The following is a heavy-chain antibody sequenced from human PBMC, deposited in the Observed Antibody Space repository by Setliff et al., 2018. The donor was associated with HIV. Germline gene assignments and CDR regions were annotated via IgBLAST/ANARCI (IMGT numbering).Heavy chain of an antibody. CDR1: GGSISYYH. Sequence: NPSETLSLTCSVSGGSISYYHWSWIRQPAGKGLEWIGRIYYTGFTDYNPSLKSRLTMSVDTSKNQFSLKLSSVTAADTAVYFCAGSIYGSGSYPLDYWGQGILVTVSS. CDR3: AGSIYGSGSYPLDY. CDR2: IYYTGFT. V-gene: IGHV4-4*07. D-gene: IGHD3-10*01. J-gene: IGHJ4*02.